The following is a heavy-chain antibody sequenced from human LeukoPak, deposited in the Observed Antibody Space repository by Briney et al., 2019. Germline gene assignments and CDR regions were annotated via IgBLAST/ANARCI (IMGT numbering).Heavy chain of an antibody. CDR2: IYPGDSDT. CDR3: ARGHTRITMLRGSRSAYYFDY. D-gene: IGHD3-10*01. CDR1: GYSFTNYW. J-gene: IGHJ4*02. Sequence: GESLKISCKGSGYSFTNYWIGWVRQMPGKGLEWMGIIYPGDSDTKYSPSLQGQVTISADKSISTAYLQWSSLKASDTAMYYCARGHTRITMLRGSRSAYYFDYWGQGTLVTVSS. V-gene: IGHV5-51*01.